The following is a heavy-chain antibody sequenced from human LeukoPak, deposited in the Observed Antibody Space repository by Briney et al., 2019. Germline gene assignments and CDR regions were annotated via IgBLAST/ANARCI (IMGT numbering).Heavy chain of an antibody. V-gene: IGHV3-7*01. J-gene: IGHJ4*02. Sequence: PVGSLRLSCAASGFTFAYYCMTWVRQAPGKGLEWLASIKANGSEKYYVDSVKGRFTISRDNAKNSLYLQMNSLRVEDTAVYYCARGWGERGKCRGGTCNNPQFDYWGRGTLVTVSS. D-gene: IGHD2-15*01. CDR2: IKANGSEK. CDR1: GFTFAYYC. CDR3: ARGWGERGKCRGGTCNNPQFDY.